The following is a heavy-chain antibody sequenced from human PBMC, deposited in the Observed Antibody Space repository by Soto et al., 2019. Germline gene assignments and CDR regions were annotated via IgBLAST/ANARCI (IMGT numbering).Heavy chain of an antibody. D-gene: IGHD6-13*01. CDR3: ARGGSSWYRGGWFDP. Sequence: SETLSLTCAVYGGSFSCYYWSWIRQPPGKGLEWIGEINHSGSTNYNPSLKSRVTISVHTSKNQFSLKLSSVTAADTAVYYCARGGSSWYRGGWFDPWGQGTLVTVYS. V-gene: IGHV4-34*01. J-gene: IGHJ5*02. CDR2: INHSGST. CDR1: GGSFSCYY.